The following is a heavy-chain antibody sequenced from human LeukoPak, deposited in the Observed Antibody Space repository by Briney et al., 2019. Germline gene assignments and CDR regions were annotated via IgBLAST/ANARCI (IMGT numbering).Heavy chain of an antibody. Sequence: PSETLSLTCTVSGDSINAYYWGWIRQPPGKGLEWIGYIYFSGTTKYNPSLESRVTISVDTSKNQFSLKLSSVTAADTAVYYCTTQYSSGPPGYWGQGTLVTVSS. CDR2: IYFSGTT. CDR3: TTQYSSGPPGY. V-gene: IGHV4-59*08. J-gene: IGHJ4*02. D-gene: IGHD6-19*01. CDR1: GDSINAYY.